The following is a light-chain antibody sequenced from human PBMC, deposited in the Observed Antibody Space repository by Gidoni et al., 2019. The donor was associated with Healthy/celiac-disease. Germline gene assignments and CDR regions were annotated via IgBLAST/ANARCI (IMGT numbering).Light chain of an antibody. CDR3: SSYTSSSLGDV. J-gene: IGLJ1*01. CDR1: SSDVGDYNY. Sequence: QSALTQPASVSGSPGQSITISCTGTSSDVGDYNYVSWYQQHPGKAPKLMIYEVSNRPSGVSNHFSGSKSGNTASLTISGLQAEDEADYYCSSYTSSSLGDVFGTGTKVTVL. V-gene: IGLV2-14*01. CDR2: EVS.